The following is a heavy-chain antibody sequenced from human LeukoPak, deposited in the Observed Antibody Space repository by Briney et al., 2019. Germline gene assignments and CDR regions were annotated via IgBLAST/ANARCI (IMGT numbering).Heavy chain of an antibody. J-gene: IGHJ4*02. Sequence: GGSLRLSCAASGFTFSSYAMHWVRQAPGKGLEWVAVISYDGSNKYYADSVKGRFTISRDNSKNTLYLQMNSLRAEDTAVYYCANDGHSSGYFGYWGQGTLVTVSS. CDR3: ANDGHSSGYFGY. D-gene: IGHD3-22*01. CDR2: ISYDGSNK. CDR1: GFTFSSYA. V-gene: IGHV3-30*18.